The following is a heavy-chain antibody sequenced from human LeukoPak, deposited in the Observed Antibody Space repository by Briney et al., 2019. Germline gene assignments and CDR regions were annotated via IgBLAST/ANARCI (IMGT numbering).Heavy chain of an antibody. Sequence: ASVKVSCKVSGYTLTELSMHWVRQAPGKGLEWMGGFDPEDGETIYAQKFQGRVTMTEDTSTDTAYMELSSLRSEDTAVYYCARRGIAAAGTPNNEFDYWGQGTLVTVSS. CDR2: FDPEDGET. J-gene: IGHJ4*02. V-gene: IGHV1-24*01. CDR3: ARRGIAAAGTPNNEFDY. D-gene: IGHD6-13*01. CDR1: GYTLTELS.